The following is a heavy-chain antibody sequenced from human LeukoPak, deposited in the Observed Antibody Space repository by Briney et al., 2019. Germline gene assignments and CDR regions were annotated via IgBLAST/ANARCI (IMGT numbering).Heavy chain of an antibody. Sequence: PSETLSLTCAVYGGSFSGYYWSWIRQPPGKGLEWIGEINHSGSTNYNPSLKSRVTMSVDTSKNQFSLKLSSVTAADTAVYYCARDKAVSAVSDYWGQGTLVTVSS. CDR2: INHSGST. J-gene: IGHJ4*02. CDR1: GGSFSGYY. CDR3: ARDKAVSAVSDY. D-gene: IGHD2-8*01. V-gene: IGHV4-34*01.